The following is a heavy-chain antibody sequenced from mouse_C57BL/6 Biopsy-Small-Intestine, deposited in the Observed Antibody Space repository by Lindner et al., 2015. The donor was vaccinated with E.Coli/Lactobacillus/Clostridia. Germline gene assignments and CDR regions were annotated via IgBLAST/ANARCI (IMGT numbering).Heavy chain of an antibody. CDR1: GYAFSSSW. V-gene: IGHV1-82*01. Sequence: VQLQESGPELVKPGASVKISCKASGYAFSSSWMNWVKQRPGKGLEWIGRIYPGDGDTNYNGKFKGKATLTADKSSSTAYMQLSSLTSEDSAVYFCARDAMDYWGQGTSVTVSS. CDR3: ARDAMDY. CDR2: IYPGDGDT. J-gene: IGHJ4*01.